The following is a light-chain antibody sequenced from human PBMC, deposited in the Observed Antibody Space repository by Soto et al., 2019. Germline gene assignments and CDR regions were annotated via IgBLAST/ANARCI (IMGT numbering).Light chain of an antibody. J-gene: IGKJ1*01. CDR2: QAS. CDR3: QQYNSYWT. Sequence: DIQMTQSPSTLSSSVGDRVTITCRSSQSISRWLAGYQQKPGKAPKLLIYQASSLESGVQSRFSGSGSGTEFTLTISSLQPDDFATYYCQQYNSYWTFGQGTKV. V-gene: IGKV1-5*03. CDR1: QSISRW.